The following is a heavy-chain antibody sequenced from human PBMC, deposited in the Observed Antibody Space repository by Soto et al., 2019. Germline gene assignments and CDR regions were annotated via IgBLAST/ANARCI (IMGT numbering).Heavy chain of an antibody. V-gene: IGHV4-59*01. J-gene: IGHJ4*02. CDR1: GGSISSYY. CDR2: IYYSGST. Sequence: SETLSLTCTVSGGSISSYYWSWIRQPPGKGLEWIGYIYYSGSTNYNPSLKSRVTISVDTSKNQFSLKLSSVTAADTAVYYCARTYYDILTATYYFDYWGQGTLVTVSS. CDR3: ARTYYDILTATYYFDY. D-gene: IGHD3-9*01.